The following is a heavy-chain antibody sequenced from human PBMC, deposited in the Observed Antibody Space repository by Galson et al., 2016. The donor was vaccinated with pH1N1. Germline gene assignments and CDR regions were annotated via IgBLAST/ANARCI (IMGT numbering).Heavy chain of an antibody. V-gene: IGHV1-2*02. CDR2: INPNSGDT. J-gene: IGHJ2*01. CDR3: ARELKGGHYSSSGTYSIRPWYVDV. Sequence: SVKVSCKASGYIFSTYYIHWVRQAPGQGLGWMGWINPNSGDTNYGQKFLGRVTVTRDTSVSTAYMELRRLNSDDTAVYFCARELKGGHYSSSGTYSIRPWYVDVWGRGTLVTVSS. CDR1: GYIFSTYY. D-gene: IGHD3-10*01.